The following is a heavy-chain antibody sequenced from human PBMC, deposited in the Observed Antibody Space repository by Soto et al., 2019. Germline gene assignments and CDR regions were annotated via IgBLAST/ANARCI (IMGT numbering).Heavy chain of an antibody. Sequence: QVQLQESGPGLVKPSQTLSLTCTVSGGSISSGDYYWSWIRQPPGKGLEWIGYIYYSGGTYNPSLKSRVTISVDTSKNQFSLKLSSVTAADTAVYYCARARGARYFDYWGQGTLVTVSS. CDR1: GGSISSGDYY. V-gene: IGHV4-30-4*01. CDR2: IYYSGGT. J-gene: IGHJ4*02. D-gene: IGHD2-15*01. CDR3: ARARGARYFDY.